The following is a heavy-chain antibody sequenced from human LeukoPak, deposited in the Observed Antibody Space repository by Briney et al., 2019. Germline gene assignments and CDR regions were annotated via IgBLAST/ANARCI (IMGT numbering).Heavy chain of an antibody. CDR3: AGDWWVIIPKGLFDY. J-gene: IGHJ4*02. V-gene: IGHV3-33*01. D-gene: IGHD3-3*01. CDR1: GXTFSSYG. Sequence: GRSLRLSCAASGXTFSSYGMHWVRQAPGKGLEWVAVIWYDGSNKYYADSVKGRFTISRDNSKNTLYLQMNSLRAEDTAVYYCAGDWWVIIPKGLFDYWGQGTLVTVSS. CDR2: IWYDGSNK.